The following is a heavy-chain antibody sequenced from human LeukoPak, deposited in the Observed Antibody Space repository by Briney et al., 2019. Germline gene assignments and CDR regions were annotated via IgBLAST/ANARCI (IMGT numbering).Heavy chain of an antibody. V-gene: IGHV4-38-2*02. D-gene: IGHD3-22*01. J-gene: IGHJ4*02. CDR3: ARDSSGYYTFDY. CDR2: IYTSGST. CDR1: GYSITSGYY. Sequence: SETLSLTCTVSGYSITSGYYWGYIRQPPGKGLEWIGRIYTSGSTNYNPSLKSRVTMSVDTSKNQFSLKLSSVTAADTAVYYCARDSSGYYTFDYWGQGTLVTVSS.